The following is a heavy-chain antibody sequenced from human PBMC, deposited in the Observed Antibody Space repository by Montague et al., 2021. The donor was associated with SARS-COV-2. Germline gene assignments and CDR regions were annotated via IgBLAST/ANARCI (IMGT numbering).Heavy chain of an antibody. CDR1: GGSISSNY. V-gene: IGHV4-59*01. J-gene: IGHJ3*02. D-gene: IGHD5-18*01. Sequence: SETLSLTCTVSGGSISSNYWCWIWHPPGTGLEWIGYVYYSWSANSNPSLTSRVTISLDTSTYQFSLKLNSVTAADTAVYYCARASYGSDAFDIWGQGTMVTVSS. CDR3: ARASYGSDAFDI. CDR2: VYYSWSA.